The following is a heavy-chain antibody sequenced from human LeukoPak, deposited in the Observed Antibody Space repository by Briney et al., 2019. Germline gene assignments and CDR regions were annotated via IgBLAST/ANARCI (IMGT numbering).Heavy chain of an antibody. CDR3: ARGAPYCGGDCYPYYFDY. D-gene: IGHD2-21*02. J-gene: IGHJ4*02. CDR2: IYYSGST. CDR1: GGSISSYY. V-gene: IGHV4-59*01. Sequence: PSETLSLTCTVSGGSISSYYWSWIRQPPGKGLEWIGYIYYSGSTNYNPSLKSRVTISVDTSKNQFSLKLSSVTAADTAVYYCARGAPYCGGDCYPYYFDYWGQGTLVTVSS.